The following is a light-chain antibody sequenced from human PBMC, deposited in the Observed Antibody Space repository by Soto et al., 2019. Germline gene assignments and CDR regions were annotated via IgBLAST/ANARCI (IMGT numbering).Light chain of an antibody. Sequence: DIQMTQSPSTLSASVGDRVTITCRASQGISTWLAWYQQKPGKAPKLLIYKASSLEGGVPSRFSGSGSGTEFNITVSILQPDDFATYYCQQYNTYPLTFGGGTKVDIK. CDR1: QGISTW. CDR2: KAS. V-gene: IGKV1-5*03. J-gene: IGKJ4*01. CDR3: QQYNTYPLT.